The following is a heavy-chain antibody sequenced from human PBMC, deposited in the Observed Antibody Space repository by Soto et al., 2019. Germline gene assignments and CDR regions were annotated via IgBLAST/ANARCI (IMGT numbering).Heavy chain of an antibody. CDR3: ARDLKGGYCSGGSCYGAFDI. Sequence: TVSSNYISWVRQAPGKGLEWVSVIYSGGSTYYADSVKGRFTISRHNSKNTLYLQMNSLRAEDTAVYYCARDLKGGYCSGGSCYGAFDIWGQGTMVTVSS. V-gene: IGHV3-53*04. D-gene: IGHD2-15*01. J-gene: IGHJ3*02. CDR2: IYSGGST. CDR1: TVSSNY.